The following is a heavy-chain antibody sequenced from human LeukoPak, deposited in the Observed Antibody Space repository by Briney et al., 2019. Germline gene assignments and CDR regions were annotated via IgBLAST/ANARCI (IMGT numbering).Heavy chain of an antibody. Sequence: GGSLRLACAVSGFTFRSYGMHWVRQAPGKGLEWVAAISYDGSNKYYADSVKCRFTISRDNSKNTLYLQMNSLRAEDTAVYYCARSGRGVASFYFYKDVWGKGTTVTVTS. J-gene: IGHJ6*03. D-gene: IGHD3-10*01. V-gene: IGHV3-30*03. CDR2: ISYDGSNK. CDR3: ARSGRGVASFYFYKDV. CDR1: GFTFRSYG.